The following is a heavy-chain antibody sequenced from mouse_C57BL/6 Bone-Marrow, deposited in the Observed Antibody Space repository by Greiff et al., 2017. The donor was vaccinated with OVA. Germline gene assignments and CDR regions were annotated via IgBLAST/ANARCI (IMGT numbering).Heavy chain of an antibody. D-gene: IGHD3-3*01. J-gene: IGHJ2*01. CDR2: ISYSGST. V-gene: IGHV3-1*01. CDR1: GYSITSGYD. CDR3: AREGELRYYFDY. Sequence: EVNLVESGPGMVKPSQSLSLTCTVTGYSITSGYDWHWIRHFPGNKLEWMGYISYSGSTNYNPSLKSRISITHDTSKNHFFLKLNSVTTEDTATYYCAREGELRYYFDYWGQGTTLTVSS.